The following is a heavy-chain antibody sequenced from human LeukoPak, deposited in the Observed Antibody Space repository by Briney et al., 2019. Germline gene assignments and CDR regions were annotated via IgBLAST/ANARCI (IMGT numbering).Heavy chain of an antibody. V-gene: IGHV3-23*01. D-gene: IGHD5-18*01. J-gene: IGHJ4*02. CDR3: AKRIQSAMAMGY. Sequence: GGSLRLSCAASGFTFSSYWMSWVRQAPGKGLEWVSAISGSGGSTYYADSVKGRFTISRDNSKNTMYLQMNSLRAEDTAVYYCAKRIQSAMAMGYWGQGTLVTVSS. CDR1: GFTFSSYW. CDR2: ISGSGGST.